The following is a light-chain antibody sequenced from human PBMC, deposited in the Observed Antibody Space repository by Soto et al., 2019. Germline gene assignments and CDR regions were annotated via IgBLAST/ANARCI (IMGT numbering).Light chain of an antibody. V-gene: IGKV3-20*01. CDR2: GAS. J-gene: IGKJ2*01. CDR1: QTVSINY. Sequence: EIVLTQSPGTLSLTPGERATLSCRASQTVSINYLAWYQQKPGQAPRLLVYGASSRATGIPDRFSGSGSGTDFILTISRLEPEDFAVYYCQQYGSSPRTFGQGTKLEIK. CDR3: QQYGSSPRT.